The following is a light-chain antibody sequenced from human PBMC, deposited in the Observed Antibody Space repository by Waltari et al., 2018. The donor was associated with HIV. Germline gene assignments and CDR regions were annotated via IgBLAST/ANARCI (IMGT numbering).Light chain of an antibody. CDR1: RGAFETYNL. CDR2: EVR. J-gene: IGLJ3*02. Sequence: PLTQPACVSGSPGPSITISCTGTRGAFETYNLVSWYQQHPGKAPKLLLYEVRQRPSGVSTRFSGSMSANTASLTSSGLQAEDEADYYCCSYVGGDTWVFGGGTKLTVL. CDR3: CSYVGGDTWV. V-gene: IGLV2-23*02.